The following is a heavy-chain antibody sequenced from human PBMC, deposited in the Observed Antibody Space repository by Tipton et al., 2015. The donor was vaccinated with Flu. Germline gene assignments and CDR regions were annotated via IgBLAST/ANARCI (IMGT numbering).Heavy chain of an antibody. V-gene: IGHV3-49*04. CDR3: TGVPIFGVVPYWPL. CDR2: IRSKAYGGTT. D-gene: IGHD3-3*01. J-gene: IGHJ4*02. Sequence: SLRLSCTASGFTFGEYAVSWVRQAPGEGLECVGFIRSKAYGGTTEYAASVKDRFTLSRDDSKSIAYLQMNSLKTEDTAVYYCTGVPIFGVVPYWPLWGQGTLVTVSS. CDR1: GFTFGEYA.